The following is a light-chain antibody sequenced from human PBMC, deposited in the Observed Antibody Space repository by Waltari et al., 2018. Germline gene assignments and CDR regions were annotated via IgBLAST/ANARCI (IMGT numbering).Light chain of an antibody. CDR3: HSRDSSGNVL. J-gene: IGLJ2*01. V-gene: IGLV3-19*01. CDR2: GKN. CDR1: SLRTYY. Sequence: SSELTQDPAVSVALGQTVRITSQGASLRTYYVSWFHQKPGQAPALVIYGKNNRPSGIPDRFSASSSGSTASLTIIGAQAEDEADYYCHSRDSSGNVLIGGGTKLTVV.